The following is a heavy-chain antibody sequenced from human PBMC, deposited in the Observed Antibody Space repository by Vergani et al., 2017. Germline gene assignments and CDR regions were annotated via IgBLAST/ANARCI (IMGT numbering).Heavy chain of an antibody. CDR3: ARDSWSNAFDI. J-gene: IGHJ3*02. Sequence: QVQLVESGGGVVQPGRSLRLSCAASGFTFSSYAMHWVRQAPGKGLEWVAGISYDGSNKYYADSVKGRFTISRDNSKNTLYLQMNSLRAEDTAVYYCARDSWSNAFDIWGQGTMVTVSS. V-gene: IGHV3-30-3*01. D-gene: IGHD2-15*01. CDR1: GFTFSSYA. CDR2: ISYDGSNK.